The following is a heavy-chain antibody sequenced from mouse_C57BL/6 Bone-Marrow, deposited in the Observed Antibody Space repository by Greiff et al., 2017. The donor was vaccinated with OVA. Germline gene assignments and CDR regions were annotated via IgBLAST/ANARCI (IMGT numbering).Heavy chain of an antibody. V-gene: IGHV5-4*01. Sequence: EVQGVESGGGLVKPGGSLKLSCEASGFTFSSYAMSWVRQTPEKRLEWVATISDGGSYTYYPDNVKGRYTISRDNAKNNQYLQMSHLKSEDTAMYYGARTFITTVVAHYAMDYWGQGTSVTVSS. J-gene: IGHJ4*01. CDR1: GFTFSSYA. CDR3: ARTFITTVVAHYAMDY. D-gene: IGHD1-1*01. CDR2: ISDGGSYT.